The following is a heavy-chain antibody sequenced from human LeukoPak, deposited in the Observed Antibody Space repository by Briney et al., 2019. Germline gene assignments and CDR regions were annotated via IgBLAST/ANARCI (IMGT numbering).Heavy chain of an antibody. J-gene: IGHJ3*02. CDR3: ARDTRRRIVVVPAADDAFDI. CDR2: ISAYNGNT. Sequence: ASVKVSCKASGYTFTSYGISWVRQAPGQGLEWMGWISAYNGNTNYAQKLQGRVTMTTDTSTGTAYMELRSLRSDDTAVYYCARDTRRRIVVVPAADDAFDIWGQGTMVTVSS. V-gene: IGHV1-18*01. CDR1: GYTFTSYG. D-gene: IGHD2-2*01.